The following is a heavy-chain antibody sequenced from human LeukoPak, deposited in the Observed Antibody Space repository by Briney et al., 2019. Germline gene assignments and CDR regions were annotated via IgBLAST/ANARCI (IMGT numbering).Heavy chain of an antibody. Sequence: EASVKVSCKVSGYTLTELSMHWVRQAPGKGLEWMGGFDPEDGETIYAQKLQGRVTMTTDTSTSTVYMELRSLRSDDTAVYYCARRQFITSDFDYWGQGTLVTVSS. CDR2: FDPEDGET. D-gene: IGHD3-10*01. V-gene: IGHV1-24*01. CDR3: ARRQFITSDFDY. CDR1: GYTLTELS. J-gene: IGHJ4*02.